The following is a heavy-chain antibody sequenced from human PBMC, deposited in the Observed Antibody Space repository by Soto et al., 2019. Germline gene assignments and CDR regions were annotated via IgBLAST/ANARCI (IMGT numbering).Heavy chain of an antibody. D-gene: IGHD1-7*01. CDR3: VRLTTGTTVNNYYLDV. CDR2: IYYTGST. CDR1: GGSIRSHY. J-gene: IGHJ6*03. V-gene: IGHV4-59*08. Sequence: PSETLSLTCTVSGGSIRSHYWNWIRQLPGKGLEWIGYIYYTGSTSYSPSLKSRSTISVDTSKNQFSLKLTSVIAADTAVYYCVRLTTGTTVNNYYLDVWGKGTTVTVSS.